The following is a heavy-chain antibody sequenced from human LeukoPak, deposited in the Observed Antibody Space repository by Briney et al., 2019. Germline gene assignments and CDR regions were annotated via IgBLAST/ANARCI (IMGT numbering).Heavy chain of an antibody. D-gene: IGHD2-21*02. J-gene: IGHJ4*02. Sequence: GGSLRLSCAASGFTFSSYGMHWVRQAPGKGLEWVAVISYDGSNKYYADSVKGRFTISRDNSKNTLYLQMNSLRAEDTAVYYCSFVVTASYWGQGTLVTVSS. CDR1: GFTFSSYG. CDR2: ISYDGSNK. V-gene: IGHV3-30*03. CDR3: SFVVTASY.